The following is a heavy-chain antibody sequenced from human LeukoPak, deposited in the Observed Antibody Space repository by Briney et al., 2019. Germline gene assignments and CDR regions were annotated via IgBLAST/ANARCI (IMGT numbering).Heavy chain of an antibody. J-gene: IGHJ4*02. D-gene: IGHD2-2*01. CDR2: IIPIFGTA. Sequence: SVKVSCKASGGTFSSYAISWVRQAPGQGLEWMGGIIPIFGTANYAQKFQGRVTITADESTSTAYMELSSLRSEDTAVYYCARDSPYCSSTSCYGGATWGQGTLVTVSS. CDR1: GGTFSSYA. CDR3: ARDSPYCSSTSCYGGAT. V-gene: IGHV1-69*13.